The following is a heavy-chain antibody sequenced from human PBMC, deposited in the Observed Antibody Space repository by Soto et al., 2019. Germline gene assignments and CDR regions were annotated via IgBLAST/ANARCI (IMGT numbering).Heavy chain of an antibody. D-gene: IGHD3-3*01. CDR1: GFSLSNARMG. CDR2: IFSNDEK. CDR3: ALGYDFWSGPFFDY. V-gene: IGHV2-26*01. J-gene: IGHJ4*02. Sequence: QVTLKESGPVLVKPTEPLTLTCTVSGFSLSNARMGVSWIRQPPGKALEWLAHIFSNDEKSYSTSLKSRLTISKDTSKSQVVLTMTNMDPVDTATYYCALGYDFWSGPFFDYWGQGTLVTVSS.